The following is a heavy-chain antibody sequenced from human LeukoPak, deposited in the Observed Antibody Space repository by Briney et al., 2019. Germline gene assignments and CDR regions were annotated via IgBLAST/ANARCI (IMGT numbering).Heavy chain of an antibody. Sequence: SETLSLTCNVSGGSFSSYFWSWIRQPPGQGLEWIGYISYNGKTDYNPSLKSRVTILLDTSKNQFSLRLSSVTAADTAVYYCARARRSGADSWGQGTLVTVSS. CDR2: ISYNGKT. V-gene: IGHV4-59*12. J-gene: IGHJ4*02. CDR3: ARARRSGADS. D-gene: IGHD1-26*01. CDR1: GGSFSSYF.